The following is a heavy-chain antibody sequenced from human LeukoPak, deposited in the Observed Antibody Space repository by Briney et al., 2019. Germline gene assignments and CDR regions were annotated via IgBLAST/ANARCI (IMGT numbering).Heavy chain of an antibody. CDR1: GFTFSSYE. Sequence: GGSLRLSCAASGFTFSSYEMNWVRQAPGKGLEWVSYISRSGSTIYYADSVKGRFTISRDNAKNSLYLQMNSLRGEDTAVYYCARDLAMVHFDYWGPRTLVTVSS. CDR3: ARDLAMVHFDY. CDR2: ISRSGSTI. J-gene: IGHJ4*02. D-gene: IGHD5-18*01. V-gene: IGHV3-48*03.